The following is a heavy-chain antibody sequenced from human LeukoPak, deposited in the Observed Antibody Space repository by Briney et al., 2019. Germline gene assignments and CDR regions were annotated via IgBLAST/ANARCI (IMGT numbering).Heavy chain of an antibody. Sequence: PGGSLRLSCAASGFTFSNYDMHWVRQATGKGLEWVSVIGSAGDTYYPGSVKGRFIISRENAKNSLYVHMNSLRAEDTAVYYCARDYYDSSGYYWKFDYWGQGTLVTVSS. D-gene: IGHD3-22*01. CDR1: GFTFSNYD. CDR3: ARDYYDSSGYYWKFDY. V-gene: IGHV3-13*01. CDR2: IGSAGDT. J-gene: IGHJ4*02.